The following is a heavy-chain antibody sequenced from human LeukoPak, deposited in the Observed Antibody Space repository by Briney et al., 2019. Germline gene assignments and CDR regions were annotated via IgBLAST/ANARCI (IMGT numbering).Heavy chain of an antibody. J-gene: IGHJ6*03. Sequence: PGGSLRLSCAASGFTFSSYWTSWVRQAPGKGLEWVANIKQDGSEKYYVDSVKGRFTISRDNAKNSLHLQMNSLRAEDTAVYYCARDLMDVWGKGTTVTVSS. CDR3: ARDLMDV. CDR1: GFTFSSYW. V-gene: IGHV3-7*01. CDR2: IKQDGSEK.